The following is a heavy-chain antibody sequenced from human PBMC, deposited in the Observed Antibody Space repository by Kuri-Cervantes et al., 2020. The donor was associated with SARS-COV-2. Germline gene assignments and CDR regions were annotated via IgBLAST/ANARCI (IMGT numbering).Heavy chain of an antibody. J-gene: IGHJ3*02. CDR1: GYTFTGYY. CDR3: ARDGGLSTIFGVVIIGGGAFDI. D-gene: IGHD3-3*01. CDR2: INTNTGNP. V-gene: IGHV7-4-1*02. Sequence: ASVKVSCKASGYTFTGYYMHWVRQAPGQGLEWMGWINTNTGNPTYAQGFTGRFVLSLDTSVSTAYLQISSLKAEDTAVYYCARDGGLSTIFGVVIIGGGAFDIRGQGTMVTVSS.